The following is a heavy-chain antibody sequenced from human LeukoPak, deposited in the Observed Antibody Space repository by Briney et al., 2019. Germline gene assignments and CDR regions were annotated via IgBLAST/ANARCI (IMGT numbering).Heavy chain of an antibody. J-gene: IGHJ6*02. CDR2: IYYSGST. CDR1: GGSISSYY. V-gene: IGHV4-59*12. Sequence: PSETLSLTCTVSGGSISSYYWSWIRQPPGKGLEWIGYIYYSGSTNYNPSLKSRVTISVDTSKNQFSLRLSSVTAADTAVYYCARDRGAVNYYYNGVDVWGQGTTVTVSS. D-gene: IGHD3-10*01. CDR3: ARDRGAVNYYYNGVDV.